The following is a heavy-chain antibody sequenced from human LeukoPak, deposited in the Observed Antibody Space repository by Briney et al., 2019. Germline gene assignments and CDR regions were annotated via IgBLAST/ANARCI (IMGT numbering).Heavy chain of an antibody. J-gene: IGHJ4*02. CDR1: GFTLSSCW. V-gene: IGHV3-7*05. Sequence: GGSLRLSCAASGFTLSSCWMSWVRQAPGKGLEWVANIKVDGSESHYVDSVKGRFTISRDNAKNSLYLQMNSLRAEDTAVYYCARDVFDYWGQGTLVTVSS. CDR2: IKVDGSES. CDR3: ARDVFDY.